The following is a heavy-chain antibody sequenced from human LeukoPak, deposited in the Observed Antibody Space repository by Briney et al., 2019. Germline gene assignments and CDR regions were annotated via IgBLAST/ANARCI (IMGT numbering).Heavy chain of an antibody. J-gene: IGHJ5*02. CDR3: ARDDPDYSSFDP. D-gene: IGHD4-11*01. V-gene: IGHV1-69*04. CDR1: GGTFSSYT. CDR2: IIPILGIA. Sequence: GASVKVSCKVSGGTFSSYTISWVRQAPGQGLEWMGRIIPILGIANYAQKFQGRVTITADKSTSTAYMELSSLRSEDTAVYYCARDDPDYSSFDPWGQGTLVTVSS.